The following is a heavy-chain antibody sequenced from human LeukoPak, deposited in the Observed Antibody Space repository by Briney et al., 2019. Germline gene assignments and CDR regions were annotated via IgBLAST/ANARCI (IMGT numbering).Heavy chain of an antibody. J-gene: IGHJ6*02. Sequence: GGSLRLSCAASGFTFGSYEMNWVRQAPGKGLEWVAVISYDGSNKYYADSVKGRFTISRDNSKNTLSLQMNSLRAEDTAVYYCARAVVDYDSSDAMDVWGQGTTVTVSS. CDR1: GFTFGSYE. D-gene: IGHD3-22*01. V-gene: IGHV3-30-3*01. CDR2: ISYDGSNK. CDR3: ARAVVDYDSSDAMDV.